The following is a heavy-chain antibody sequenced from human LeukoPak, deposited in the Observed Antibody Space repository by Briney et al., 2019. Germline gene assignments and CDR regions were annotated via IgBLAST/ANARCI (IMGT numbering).Heavy chain of an antibody. CDR1: GYTFTSYA. Sequence: ASVKVSCKASGYTFTSYAMNWVRQAPGQGLEWMGWINTNTGNPTYAQGFTGRFVFSLDTSVSTAYLQISSLKAEDTAVYYCARGRVWGNIAAQGIDYWGQGTLVTVSS. CDR3: ARGRVWGNIAAQGIDY. D-gene: IGHD6-6*01. CDR2: INTNTGNP. V-gene: IGHV7-4-1*02. J-gene: IGHJ4*02.